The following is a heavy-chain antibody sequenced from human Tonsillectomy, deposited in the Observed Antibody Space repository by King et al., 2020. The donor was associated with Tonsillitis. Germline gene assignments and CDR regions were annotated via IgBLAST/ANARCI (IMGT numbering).Heavy chain of an antibody. CDR2: IYYSGST. CDR1: GGSINSRDYY. CDR3: ARYILTGYEHYYSMDV. J-gene: IGHJ6*03. Sequence: QLQESGPGLVKPSQTLSLTCTVSGGSINSRDYYLSWIRQPPWKGLEWIGYIYYSGSTYYNPSLKSRGTISVDTSKDQFSLKLSSVTAADTAVYYCARYILTGYEHYYSMDVWGKGTTVTVSS. V-gene: IGHV4-30-4*01. D-gene: IGHD3-9*01.